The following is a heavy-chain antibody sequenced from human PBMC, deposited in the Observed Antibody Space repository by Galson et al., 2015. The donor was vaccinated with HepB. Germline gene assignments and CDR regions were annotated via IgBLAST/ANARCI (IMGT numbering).Heavy chain of an antibody. V-gene: IGHV6-1*01. J-gene: IGHJ5*02. CDR3: ARGEHGNRVSLFDP. Sequence: CAISGDSVSRTSASWHWIRQSPSRGLEWLGRTYYRTKWYDDYEVSVRSRISINPDTSKNQVSLHLNSVTPEDTAVYYCARGEHGNRVSLFDPWGQGIPVTVSS. CDR2: TYYRTKWYD. D-gene: IGHD1-14*01. CDR1: GDSVSRTSAS.